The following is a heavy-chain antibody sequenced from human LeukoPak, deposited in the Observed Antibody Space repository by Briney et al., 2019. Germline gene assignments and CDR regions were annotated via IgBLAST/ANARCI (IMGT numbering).Heavy chain of an antibody. V-gene: IGHV3-30*18. CDR3: AKDYTSQLTYGLDV. CDR2: ISYDGSNK. CDR1: GFTFSTYA. J-gene: IGHJ6*02. Sequence: GGSLRLSCTASGFTFSTYAMTWVRQAPGKGLEWVAVISYDGSNKYYADSVRGRFTTSRDNSKNTLYLQMNSLRAEDTAVYSCAKDYTSQLTYGLDVWGQGTTVTVSS. D-gene: IGHD2-2*01.